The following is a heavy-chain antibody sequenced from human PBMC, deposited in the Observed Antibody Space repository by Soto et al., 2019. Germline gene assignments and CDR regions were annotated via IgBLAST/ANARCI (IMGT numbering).Heavy chain of an antibody. V-gene: IGHV4-59*08. J-gene: IGHJ6*03. Sequence: SETLSLTCTVSGGSISSYYWSWIRQPPGKGLEWIGYIYYSGSTNYNPSLKSRVTISVDTSKNQFSLKLSSVTAADTAVYYCARRREGYYYYYMDVWGKGTTVTVSS. CDR1: GGSISSYY. D-gene: IGHD1-26*01. CDR2: IYYSGST. CDR3: ARRREGYYYYYMDV.